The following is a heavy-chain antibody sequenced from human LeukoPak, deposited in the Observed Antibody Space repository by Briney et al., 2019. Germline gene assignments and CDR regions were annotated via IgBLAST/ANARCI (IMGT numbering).Heavy chain of an antibody. CDR2: IYTSGST. CDR3: ARQCYYDRSGYYCFHP. V-gene: IGHV4-4*09. CDR1: GGSISSYY. Sequence: SETLSLTCTVSGGSISSYYWSWIRQPPGKGLEWIGYIYTSGSTNYNPSLKSRVTISVDTSKNQFSLTMRSVTAADTGVYYCARQCYYDRSGYYCFHPWRQGTLV. D-gene: IGHD3-22*01. J-gene: IGHJ5*02.